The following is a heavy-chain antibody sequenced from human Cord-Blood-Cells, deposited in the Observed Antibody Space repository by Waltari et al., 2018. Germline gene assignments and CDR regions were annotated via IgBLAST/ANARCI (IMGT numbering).Heavy chain of an antibody. V-gene: IGHV3-9*01. Sequence: EVQLVESGGGLVQPGRSLRLSCAASGFTFDDYAMQWVRQAPGKGLEWVSGISWNSGSIGYADSVKGRFTISRDNAKNSLYLQMNSLRAEDTALYYCAKRYDFWSGLGDWGQGTLVTVSS. J-gene: IGHJ4*02. CDR2: ISWNSGSI. CDR3: AKRYDFWSGLGD. CDR1: GFTFDDYA. D-gene: IGHD3-3*01.